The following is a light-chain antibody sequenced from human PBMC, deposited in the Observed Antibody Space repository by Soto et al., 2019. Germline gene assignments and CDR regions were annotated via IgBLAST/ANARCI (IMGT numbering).Light chain of an antibody. J-gene: IGLJ1*01. V-gene: IGLV2-14*01. CDR1: SSDVGGYNY. CDR3: GTWDSSLSAL. Sequence: QSVLTQPASVSGSPGQSITISCTGTSSDVGGYNYVSWYQQHPGKAPKLMIYDVSNRPSGVSNRFSGSKSGNTASLTISGLQAEDEADYYCGTWDSSLSALFGTGTKVTVL. CDR2: DVS.